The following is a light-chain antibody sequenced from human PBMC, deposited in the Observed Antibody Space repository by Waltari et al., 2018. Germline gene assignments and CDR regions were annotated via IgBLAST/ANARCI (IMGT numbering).Light chain of an antibody. J-gene: IGKJ1*01. V-gene: IGKV3-20*01. CDR2: AAS. CDR1: QSVGRT. CDR3: QHYVRLPVT. Sequence: EIVLTQSPGTLSLSPGETASLSCRASQSVGRTLAWYQQKPGQAPRLLIYAASTRATGIPDRFSVSGSGTDFRLTISRVEPEDFAVYYCQHYVRLPVTFGQGTTVELK.